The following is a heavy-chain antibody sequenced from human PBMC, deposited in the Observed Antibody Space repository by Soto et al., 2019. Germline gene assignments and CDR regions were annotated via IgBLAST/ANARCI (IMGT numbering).Heavy chain of an antibody. Sequence: SETLSLTCTVSGGSISSGGYYWSWIRQHPGKGLEWIGYIYYSGSTYYNPSLKSRVTISVDTSKNQFSLKLSSVTAADTAVYYCARGKFSDKYYYDSSEYLWGNWFDPWGQGTLVTVSS. D-gene: IGHD3-22*01. J-gene: IGHJ5*02. CDR2: IYYSGST. CDR1: GGSISSGGYY. CDR3: ARGKFSDKYYYDSSEYLWGNWFDP. V-gene: IGHV4-31*03.